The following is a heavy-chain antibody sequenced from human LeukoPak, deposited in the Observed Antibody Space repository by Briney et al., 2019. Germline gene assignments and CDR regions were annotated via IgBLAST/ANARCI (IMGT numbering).Heavy chain of an antibody. CDR2: INPNSGGT. D-gene: IGHD3-3*01. J-gene: IGHJ4*02. V-gene: IGHV1-2*02. CDR1: GYIFTSYY. CDR3: ARVARGNDFWSGLVY. Sequence: ASVKVSCKASGYIFTSYYMHWVRQARGQGLEWMGWINPNSGGTNYAQKFQGRVTMTRDTSISTAYMELSRLRSDDTAVYYCARVARGNDFWSGLVYWGQGTLVTVSS.